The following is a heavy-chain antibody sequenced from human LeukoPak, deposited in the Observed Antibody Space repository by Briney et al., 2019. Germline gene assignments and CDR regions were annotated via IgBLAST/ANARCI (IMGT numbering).Heavy chain of an antibody. J-gene: IGHJ6*02. CDR2: ISGSGGST. CDR1: GFTFSSYA. CDR3: AKGTCSGGNCWPYYYYGMDV. D-gene: IGHD2-15*01. Sequence: GGSLRLSCAASGFTFSSYAMHWVRQAPGKGLEWVSAISGSGGSTYYADSVKGRFTISRDNSRNTLYLQMNSLRVEDTAVYYCAKGTCSGGNCWPYYYYGMDVWGQGTTVTVSS. V-gene: IGHV3-23*01.